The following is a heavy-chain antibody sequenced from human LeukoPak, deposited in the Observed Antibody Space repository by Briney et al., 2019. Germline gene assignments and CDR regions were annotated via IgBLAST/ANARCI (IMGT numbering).Heavy chain of an antibody. D-gene: IGHD3-3*02. Sequence: PSETLSRTCTVSGGPISSYYWSWIRQPPGKGLESIGYIYYSGSTNYNASLKSRVTISVDTSKNQFSLKLSSVTAADTAVYYCARARAIFGVVIIPPYMDVWGKGTTVTVPS. CDR2: IYYSGST. V-gene: IGHV4-59*01. J-gene: IGHJ6*03. CDR1: GGPISSYY. CDR3: ARARAIFGVVIIPPYMDV.